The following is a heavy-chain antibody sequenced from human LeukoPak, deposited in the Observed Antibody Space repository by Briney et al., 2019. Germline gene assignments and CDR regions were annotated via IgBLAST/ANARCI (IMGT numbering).Heavy chain of an antibody. CDR1: GFTFSTYR. J-gene: IGHJ4*02. D-gene: IGHD6-19*01. V-gene: IGHV3-21*01. CDR2: ISSGRTYI. CDR3: ARGSGSGWSWGTNYFDY. Sequence: AGGSLRLSCAASGFTFSTYRINWVRQAPGKGLEWVSSISSGRTYIYYADSVKGRFTISRDNAKNSLSLQMNSLRADDTAVYYCARGSGSGWSWGTNYFDYWGQGSLVTVSS.